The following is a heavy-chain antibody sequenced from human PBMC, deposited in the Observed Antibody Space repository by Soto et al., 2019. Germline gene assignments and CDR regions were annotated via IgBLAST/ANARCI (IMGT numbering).Heavy chain of an antibody. Sequence: EVQLLESGGGLVQPGGSLRLSCVASGFTFSRYAMSWGRQAPGKGLEWVSGINDLGGSTYYADSVKGRFTISRDNYKHTLYLQMNSLRGEDTAIYYCAKGRDTSGWYWFDPWGQGTLVTVSS. CDR3: AKGRDTSGWYWFDP. CDR2: INDLGGST. V-gene: IGHV3-23*01. CDR1: GFTFSRYA. D-gene: IGHD6-19*01. J-gene: IGHJ5*02.